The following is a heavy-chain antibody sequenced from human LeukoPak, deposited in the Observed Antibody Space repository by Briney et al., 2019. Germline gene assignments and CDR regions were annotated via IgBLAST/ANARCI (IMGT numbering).Heavy chain of an antibody. J-gene: IGHJ4*02. CDR2: ISYDGSNK. CDR1: GFTFSSYG. CDR3: AKCGGDCYYFDY. V-gene: IGHV3-30*18. D-gene: IGHD2-21*02. Sequence: QPGGSLRLSCAASGFTFSSYGMHWVRQAPGKGLEWVAVISYDGSNKYYADSVKGRFTISRDNSKNTLYLQMNSLRAEDTAVYYCAKCGGDCYYFDYWGQGTLVTVSS.